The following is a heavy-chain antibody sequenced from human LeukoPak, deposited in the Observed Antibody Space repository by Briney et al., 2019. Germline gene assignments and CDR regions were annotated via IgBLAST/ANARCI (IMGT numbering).Heavy chain of an antibody. D-gene: IGHD2-15*01. V-gene: IGHV4-59*01. CDR3: ARGAAQGPWWSPFDY. J-gene: IGHJ4*02. CDR2: IYYSGST. Sequence: PSETLSLTCTVSGGSISSYYWSWIRQPPGKGLEWIGYIYYSGSTNYNPSLKSRVTISVDTSKNQFSLKLSSVTAADTAVYYCARGAAQGPWWSPFDYWGQGTLVTVSS. CDR1: GGSISSYY.